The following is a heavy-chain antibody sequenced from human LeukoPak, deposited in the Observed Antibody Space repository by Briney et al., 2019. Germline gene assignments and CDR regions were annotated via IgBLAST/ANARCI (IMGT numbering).Heavy chain of an antibody. D-gene: IGHD5-12*01. CDR3: ANGPVATDSTYYGMDV. CDR2: ISGSGGST. J-gene: IGHJ6*02. V-gene: IGHV3-23*01. CDR1: GLTFSSYA. Sequence: PGGSLRLSCAASGLTFSSYAVSWVRQAPGKGLEWVSAISGSGGSTYYADSVKGRFTISRDNSKNTLYLQMSGLRAEDTAVYYCANGPVATDSTYYGMDVWGQGTTVTVSS.